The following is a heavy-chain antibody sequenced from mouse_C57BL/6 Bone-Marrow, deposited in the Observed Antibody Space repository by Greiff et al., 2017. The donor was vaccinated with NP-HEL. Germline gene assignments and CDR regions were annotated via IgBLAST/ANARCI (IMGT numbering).Heavy chain of an antibody. D-gene: IGHD1-1*01. CDR2: IYPGDGDT. V-gene: IGHV1-82*01. Sequence: VQLQQSGPELVKPGASVKISCKASGYAFSSSWMNWVKQRPGTGLEWIGRIYPGDGDTNYNGKFKGKATLTADKSSSTAYMQLSSLTSEDSAVYFCARSVTTVVPYYFDYWGQGTTLTVSS. J-gene: IGHJ2*01. CDR3: ARSVTTVVPYYFDY. CDR1: GYAFSSSW.